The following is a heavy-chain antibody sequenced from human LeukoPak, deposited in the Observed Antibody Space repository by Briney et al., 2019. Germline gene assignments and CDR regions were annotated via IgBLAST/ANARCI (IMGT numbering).Heavy chain of an antibody. Sequence: GGFLRLSCAASGFTFSSYAMHWVRQAPGKGLEWVAVISYDGSNKYYADSVKGRFTISRDNSKNTLYLQMNSLRAEDTAVYYCVPGELSSSETTWGQGTLVTVSS. D-gene: IGHD3-16*02. J-gene: IGHJ5*02. V-gene: IGHV3-30*04. CDR2: ISYDGSNK. CDR1: GFTFSSYA. CDR3: VPGELSSSETT.